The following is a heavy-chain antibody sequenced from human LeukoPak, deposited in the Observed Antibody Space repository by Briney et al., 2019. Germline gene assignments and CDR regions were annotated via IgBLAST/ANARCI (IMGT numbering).Heavy chain of an antibody. Sequence: PSQTLSLTCTVSGDSISSGDYYWSWIRQPAGKGLEWIGRISSSGSTNYNPSLKSRVTISVDTSKNQFSLKLSSVTAADTAVYYCARHIYSGYAVSGWDYWGQGTLVTVSS. CDR1: GDSISSGDYY. D-gene: IGHD5-12*01. CDR3: ARHIYSGYAVSGWDY. V-gene: IGHV4-61*02. CDR2: ISSSGST. J-gene: IGHJ4*02.